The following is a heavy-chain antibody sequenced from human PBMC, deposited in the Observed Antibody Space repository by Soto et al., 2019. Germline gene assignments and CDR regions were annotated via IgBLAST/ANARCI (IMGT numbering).Heavy chain of an antibody. D-gene: IGHD2-2*01. CDR1: GFTFSSYA. V-gene: IGHV3-23*01. Sequence: LRLSCAASGFTFSSYAMSWVRQAPGKGLEWVSGISGGAYSTYYADSVKGRFTISRDNSKNTLYLQMNSLRAEDTAVYYCAKVPMPYCSGTTCYPDSWGQGTLVTVSS. CDR2: ISGGAYST. CDR3: AKVPMPYCSGTTCYPDS. J-gene: IGHJ4*02.